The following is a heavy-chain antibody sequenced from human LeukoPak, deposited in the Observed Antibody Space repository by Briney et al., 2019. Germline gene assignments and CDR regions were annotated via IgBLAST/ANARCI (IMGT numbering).Heavy chain of an antibody. Sequence: PGGSLGLSCAASGFIFSNYVMGWVRQAPGKGLELVSSISDIGIGTYYADSVKGRFTIFRDNSKNILYLQMNSLRAEGTAIYYCAKRGGGTMFAFDIWGQGTMVTVSS. CDR3: AKRGGGTMFAFDI. D-gene: IGHD3-10*02. CDR2: ISDIGIGT. J-gene: IGHJ3*02. V-gene: IGHV3-23*01. CDR1: GFIFSNYV.